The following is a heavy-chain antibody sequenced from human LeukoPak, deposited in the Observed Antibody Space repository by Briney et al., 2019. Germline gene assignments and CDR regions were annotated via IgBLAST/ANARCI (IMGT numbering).Heavy chain of an antibody. D-gene: IGHD3-9*01. CDR2: IKSKTDGGTI. V-gene: IGHV3-15*01. Sequence: GGFLRLSCAASGFPFTNVFMSWVRQAPGKGLEWVGRIKSKTDGGTIDYAAPVKGRFTISRDDSKKTLYLHMNSLKIEDTAVYYCTTDLTAPYWGQRTPVTVSS. J-gene: IGHJ4*02. CDR3: TTDLTAPY. CDR1: GFPFTNVF.